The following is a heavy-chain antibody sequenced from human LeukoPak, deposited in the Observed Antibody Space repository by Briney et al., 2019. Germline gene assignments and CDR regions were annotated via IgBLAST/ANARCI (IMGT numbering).Heavy chain of an antibody. D-gene: IGHD2-2*02. CDR3: ARGYCSSTSCYTEYYYYYMDV. CDR2: INPNSGGT. J-gene: IGHJ6*03. Sequence: GASVKVSCKASGYTFTGYYMHWVRQAPGQGLEWMGWINPNSGGTNYAQKFQGRVTMTRDTSISTAYMELSRLRSDDTAVYYCARGYCSSTSCYTEYYYYYMDVWGKGTTVTVSS. CDR1: GYTFTGYY. V-gene: IGHV1-2*02.